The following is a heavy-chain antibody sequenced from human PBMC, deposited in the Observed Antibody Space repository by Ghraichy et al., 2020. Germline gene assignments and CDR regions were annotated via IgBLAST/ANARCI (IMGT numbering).Heavy chain of an antibody. J-gene: IGHJ6*02. D-gene: IGHD2-2*01. CDR2: ISGSGGST. Sequence: GGSLRLSCAASGFTFSSYAMSWVRQAPGKGLEWVSAISGSGGSTYYADSVKGRFTISRDNSKNTLYLQMNSLRAEDTAVYYCAKVTCSSTSCYGYYYYGMDVWGQGTTVTVSS. CDR1: GFTFSSYA. V-gene: IGHV3-23*01. CDR3: AKVTCSSTSCYGYYYYGMDV.